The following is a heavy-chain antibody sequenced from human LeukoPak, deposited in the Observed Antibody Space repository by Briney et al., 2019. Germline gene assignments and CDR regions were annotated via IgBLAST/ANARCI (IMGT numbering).Heavy chain of an antibody. CDR3: ARTFSGSYYYYGMVV. V-gene: IGHV4-59*01. D-gene: IGHD1-26*01. CDR1: GGSISGYY. CDR2: IYYSGTT. J-gene: IGHJ6*02. Sequence: PSETLSLTCTVSGGSISGYYWSWIRQPPAKGLEWIGYIYYSGTTNYNPSLKSRVTLSVDTSKNQFSLKLSSVTAADTAVYYCARTFSGSYYYYGMVVWGQGTTVTVSS.